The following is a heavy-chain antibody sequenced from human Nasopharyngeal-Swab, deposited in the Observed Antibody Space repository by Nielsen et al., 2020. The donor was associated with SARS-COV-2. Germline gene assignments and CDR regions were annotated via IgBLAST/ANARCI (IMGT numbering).Heavy chain of an antibody. J-gene: IGHJ6*02. D-gene: IGHD3-3*01. Sequence: GESLKISCAASGFTFSSYAMSWVRQAPGEGLEWVSAISGSGGSTYYADSVKGRFTISRDNSKNTLYLQMNSLRAEDTAVYYCAKYFWSGSLYYGMDVWGQGTTVTVSS. CDR3: AKYFWSGSLYYGMDV. CDR2: ISGSGGST. V-gene: IGHV3-23*01. CDR1: GFTFSSYA.